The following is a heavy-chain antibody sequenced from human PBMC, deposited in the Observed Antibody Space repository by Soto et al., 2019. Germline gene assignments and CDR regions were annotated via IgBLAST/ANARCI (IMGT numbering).Heavy chain of an antibody. CDR2: IYPGDSDT. Sequence: GESLKISCKGSGYSFTSYWIGWVRQMPGKGLEWMGIIYPGDSDTRYSPSFQGQVTISADKSISTAYLQWSSLKASDTAMYYCARHGSDMTTLTTDYYYGMDVWGQGATVTVSS. V-gene: IGHV5-51*01. J-gene: IGHJ6*02. CDR1: GYSFTSYW. D-gene: IGHD4-4*01. CDR3: ARHGSDMTTLTTDYYYGMDV.